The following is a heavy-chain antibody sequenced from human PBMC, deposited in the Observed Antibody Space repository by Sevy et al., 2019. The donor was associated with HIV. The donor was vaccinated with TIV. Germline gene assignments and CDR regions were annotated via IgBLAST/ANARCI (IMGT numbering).Heavy chain of an antibody. J-gene: IGHJ4*02. Sequence: GESLKISCAASGFTFSNYAMSWVRQAPGKGLEWVSIFSFGCGKINYADSVKGRFTISRDNSKNTLYLQMNSLRAEDTALYYCAREGCSKPHDYWGQGTLVTVSS. CDR2: FSFGCGKI. CDR3: AREGCSKPHDY. D-gene: IGHD2-2*01. V-gene: IGHV3-23*01. CDR1: GFTFSNYA.